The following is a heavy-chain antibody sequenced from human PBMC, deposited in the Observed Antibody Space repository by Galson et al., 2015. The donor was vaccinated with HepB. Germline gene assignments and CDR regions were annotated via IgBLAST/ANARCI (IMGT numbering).Heavy chain of an antibody. J-gene: IGHJ4*02. D-gene: IGHD3-10*01. CDR3: ARESVATMVRGVLDF. V-gene: IGHV7-4-1*02. CDR2: INTNTGDP. CDR1: GYTFTKPE. Sequence: SVKVSCKASGYTFTKPEMNWVRQAPGQGPEWMGWINTNTGDPTYAQGFKRRFVFSVDASVNTAYLQISSLKAEDTAVYYCARESVATMVRGVLDFWGQGTLVTVSS.